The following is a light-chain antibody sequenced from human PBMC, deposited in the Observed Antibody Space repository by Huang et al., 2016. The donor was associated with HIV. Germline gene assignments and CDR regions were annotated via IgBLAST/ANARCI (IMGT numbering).Light chain of an antibody. V-gene: IGKV1-39*01. CDR2: AAS. CDR1: QSISTY. J-gene: IGKJ4*01. Sequence: DIQMTQSPSSLSASVGDRVTITCRASQSISTYLNWYQQRPGRAPKLLIYAASSLQSGVPSRVSGSGSGTDFTLTISSLQPEDFATYYCQQSYSTLLTFGGGTNVAIK. CDR3: QQSYSTLLT.